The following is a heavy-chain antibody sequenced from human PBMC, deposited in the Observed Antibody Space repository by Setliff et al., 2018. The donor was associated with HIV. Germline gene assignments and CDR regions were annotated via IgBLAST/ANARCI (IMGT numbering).Heavy chain of an antibody. D-gene: IGHD4-17*01. Sequence: ASVKVSCKASGYMFGPYGFSWVRQVPGQRLEWMGWITDDNRDTHSARNFQGRITLTTDISSTTAYMELGSLTSDDTAVYYCAREIYGGNSRPFDYWGQGTLVTVSS. CDR1: GYMFGPYG. CDR2: ITDDNRDT. CDR3: AREIYGGNSRPFDY. J-gene: IGHJ4*02. V-gene: IGHV1-18*01.